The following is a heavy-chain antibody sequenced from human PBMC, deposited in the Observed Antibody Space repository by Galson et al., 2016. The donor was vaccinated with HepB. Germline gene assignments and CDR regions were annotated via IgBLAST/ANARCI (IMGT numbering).Heavy chain of an antibody. V-gene: IGHV3-13*01. CDR1: GFTFNTYG. J-gene: IGHJ6*02. D-gene: IGHD3-16*01. CDR2: IGTAGDT. Sequence: SLRLSCAASGFTFNTYGMHWVRQPTGKGLECVSAIGTAGDTYYPGSVHGRFTISRENAKNSLYLQMNSLSAGDTAVYYCARGGGFPSYYYYGMDVWGQGTTVTVSS. CDR3: ARGGGFPSYYYYGMDV.